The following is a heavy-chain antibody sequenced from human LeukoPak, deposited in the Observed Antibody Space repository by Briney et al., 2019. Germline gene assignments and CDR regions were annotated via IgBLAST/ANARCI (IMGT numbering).Heavy chain of an antibody. D-gene: IGHD5-24*01. Sequence: GASVKVSCKTSGYTFTNYAIHWMRQAPGQRLEWMGWINAGYGNTKYSQKFQGRVTLTSDTSANTAYMDLSSLKSEDTAVYYCARDRGDGYNYEGLDFWGQGTLVTVSS. J-gene: IGHJ4*02. CDR1: GYTFTNYA. CDR3: ARDRGDGYNYEGLDF. CDR2: INAGYGNT. V-gene: IGHV1-3*01.